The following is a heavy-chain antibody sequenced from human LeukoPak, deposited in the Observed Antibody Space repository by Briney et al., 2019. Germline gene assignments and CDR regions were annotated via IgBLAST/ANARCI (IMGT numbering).Heavy chain of an antibody. CDR3: AKDIDETLNAFDI. D-gene: IGHD3-16*01. CDR1: GFTFSSYA. J-gene: IGHJ3*02. Sequence: GGSLRLSCAASGFTFSSYAMSWVRQAPGKGLEWVSGISWNSGSIGYADSVKGRFTISRDNAKNSLYLQMNSLRAEDMALYYCAKDIDETLNAFDIWGQGTMVTVSS. V-gene: IGHV3-9*03. CDR2: ISWNSGSI.